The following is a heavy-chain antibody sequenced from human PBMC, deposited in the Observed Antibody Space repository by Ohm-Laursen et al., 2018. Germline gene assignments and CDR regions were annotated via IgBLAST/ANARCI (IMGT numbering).Heavy chain of an antibody. CDR3: AKGRALEGPQVNCFDA. V-gene: IGHV3-15*01. CDR2: IKSKAAGETR. Sequence: GSLRLSCAASGFTVSDAWMSWVRQAPGKGLEYVGRIKSKAAGETREYAEPVKGRFTILRDDSKNTLSLQMNSLKTEDTGVYYCAKGRALEGPQVNCFDAWGQGTLVTVS. CDR1: GFTVSDAW. J-gene: IGHJ5*02.